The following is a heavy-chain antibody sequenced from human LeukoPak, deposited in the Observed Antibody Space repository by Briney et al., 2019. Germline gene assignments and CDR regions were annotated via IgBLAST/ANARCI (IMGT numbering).Heavy chain of an antibody. CDR3: AKTYGDGTTVDY. D-gene: IGHD4-17*01. J-gene: IGHJ4*02. V-gene: IGHV3-23*01. Sequence: GGSLRLSCAASGFTFSSYAMSWVRQAPGKGLEWVSAISGSGGSTYYAGSVKGRFTISRDNSKNTLYLQMNSLRAEDTAVYYCAKTYGDGTTVDYWGQGTLVTVSS. CDR2: ISGSGGST. CDR1: GFTFSSYA.